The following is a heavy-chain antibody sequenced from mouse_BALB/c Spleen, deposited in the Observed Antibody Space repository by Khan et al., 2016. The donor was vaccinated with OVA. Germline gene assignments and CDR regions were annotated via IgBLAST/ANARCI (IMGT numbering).Heavy chain of an antibody. D-gene: IGHD1-1*01. J-gene: IGHJ2*01. Sequence: EVQLQESGPGLVKPSQSLSLTCTVTGYSITSDYAWNWIRQFPGNKLEWMGYISYSGRTSYNPSLKSRISIPRNTSKNQFVLQLNSVTTEDTATYYCARSVTITTVVATDFDYWGQGTTLTVSS. CDR1: GYSITSDYA. CDR3: ARSVTITTVVATDFDY. V-gene: IGHV3-2*02. CDR2: ISYSGRT.